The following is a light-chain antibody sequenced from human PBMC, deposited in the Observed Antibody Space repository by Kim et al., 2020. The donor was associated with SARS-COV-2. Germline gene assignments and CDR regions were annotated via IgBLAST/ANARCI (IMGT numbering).Light chain of an antibody. Sequence: SSELTQDPAVSVALGQTVRITCQGDSLRTYYTTWFQQKPGQAPIVVFYGKNNRPSGIPDRFSGSSSGNTASLTITATLAGDEADYYCNSRDNNENELFGG. CDR1: SLRTYY. CDR3: NSRDNNENEL. CDR2: GKN. V-gene: IGLV3-19*01. J-gene: IGLJ2*01.